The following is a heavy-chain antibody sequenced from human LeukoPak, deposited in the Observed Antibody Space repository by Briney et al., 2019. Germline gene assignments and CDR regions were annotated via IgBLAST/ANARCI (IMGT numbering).Heavy chain of an antibody. CDR2: IYTSGST. CDR3: ARHAYYDFWSGSYPDYYYYGMDV. Sequence: SQTLSLTCAVSGGSISSGGYSWSWIRQPAGKGLEWIGRIYTSGSTNYNPSLKSRVTISVDTSKNQFSLKLSSVTAADTAVYYCARHAYYDFWSGSYPDYYYYGMDVWGQGTTVTVSS. CDR1: GGSISSGGYS. V-gene: IGHV4-61*02. D-gene: IGHD3-3*01. J-gene: IGHJ6*02.